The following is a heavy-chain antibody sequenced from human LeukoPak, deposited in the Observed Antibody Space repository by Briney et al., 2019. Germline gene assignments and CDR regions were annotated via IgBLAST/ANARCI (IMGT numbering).Heavy chain of an antibody. CDR1: GGSISSYY. J-gene: IGHJ5*02. CDR3: VRDLTPNSLWFGELSGSAWFDP. D-gene: IGHD3-10*01. Sequence: SETLSLTCTVSGGSISSYYWSWIRQPPGKGLEWIGYIYYSGSTNYNPSLKSRVTISVDTSKNQFSLKLSSVTAADTAVYYCVRDLTPNSLWFGELSGSAWFDPWGQGTLVTVSS. V-gene: IGHV4-59*01. CDR2: IYYSGST.